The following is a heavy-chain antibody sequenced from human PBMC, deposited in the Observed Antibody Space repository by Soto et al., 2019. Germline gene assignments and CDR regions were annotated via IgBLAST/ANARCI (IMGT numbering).Heavy chain of an antibody. CDR1: GGSISSYY. V-gene: IGHV4-59*01. CDR2: IYYSGST. J-gene: IGHJ3*02. Sequence: SSETLSLTCTVSGGSISSYYWSWIRQPPGKGLEWIGYIYYSGSTNYNPSLKSRATISVDTSKNQFSLKLSSVTAADTAVYYCARANDLDAFDIWGQGTMVTVSS. CDR3: ARANDLDAFDI.